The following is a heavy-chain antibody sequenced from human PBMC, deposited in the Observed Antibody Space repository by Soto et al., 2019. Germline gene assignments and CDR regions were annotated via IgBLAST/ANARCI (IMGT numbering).Heavy chain of an antibody. J-gene: IGHJ4*02. CDR1: GGTFSSYA. D-gene: IGHD1-26*01. Sequence: SCKASGGTFSSYAMSWVRQAPGKGLEWVSAISGSGGSTYYADSVKGRFTISRDNSKNTLYLQMNSLRAEDTAVYYCAKDKYSGSYYAYWRQGTLVTVSS. CDR3: AKDKYSGSYYAY. CDR2: ISGSGGST. V-gene: IGHV3-23*01.